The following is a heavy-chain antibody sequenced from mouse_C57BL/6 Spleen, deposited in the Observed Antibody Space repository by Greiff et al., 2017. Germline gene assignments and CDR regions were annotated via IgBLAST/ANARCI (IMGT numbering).Heavy chain of an antibody. V-gene: IGHV5-17*01. D-gene: IGHD1-1*01. Sequence: DVKLVESGGGLVKPGGSLKLSCAASGFTFSDYGMHWVRQAPEKGLEWVAYISSGSSTIYYADTVKGRFTISRDNAKNTLFLQMTSLRSEDTAMYYCARDATVVDLDDWGQGTTLTVSS. CDR1: GFTFSDYG. CDR2: ISSGSSTI. J-gene: IGHJ2*01. CDR3: ARDATVVDLDD.